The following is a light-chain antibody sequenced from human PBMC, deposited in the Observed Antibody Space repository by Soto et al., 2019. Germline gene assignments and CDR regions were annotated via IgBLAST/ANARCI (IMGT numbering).Light chain of an antibody. CDR1: SSNIGAGYD. Sequence: QSVLTQPPSVSGAPGQRVTISCTGSSSNIGAGYDVHWYQPLPGTAPKLLIYGNSNRPSGVPDRFSGSKSGTSASLDIAGLQAEDEADEYCQSYGSRLSGWVFGGGTKLTVL. V-gene: IGLV1-40*01. CDR2: GNS. CDR3: QSYGSRLSGWV. J-gene: IGLJ3*02.